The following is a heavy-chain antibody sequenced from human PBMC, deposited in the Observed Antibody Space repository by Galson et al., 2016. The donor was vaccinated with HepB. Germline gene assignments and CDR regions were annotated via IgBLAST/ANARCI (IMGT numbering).Heavy chain of an antibody. Sequence: SETLSLTCAVSGDSISSNHWWSWVRQSPEKGLEWIGEISHTGNTNYNPSLVSRVTISSDKSKNQFSLRLTYVTAADTAVYYCASASGNPSHFDLWGQGTLVTVSS. CDR1: GDSISSNHW. CDR3: ASASGNPSHFDL. CDR2: ISHTGNT. V-gene: IGHV4-4*02. D-gene: IGHD3-10*01. J-gene: IGHJ4*02.